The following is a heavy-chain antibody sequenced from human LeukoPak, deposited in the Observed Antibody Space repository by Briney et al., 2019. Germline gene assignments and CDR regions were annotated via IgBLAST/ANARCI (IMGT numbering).Heavy chain of an antibody. J-gene: IGHJ4*02. CDR2: ITSSSSYI. V-gene: IGHV3-21*01. CDR1: GFTFSSYT. Sequence: KPGGSLRLSCAASGFTFSSYTMNWVRQAPGKGLEWVSSITSSSSYIYYADSVKGRFTISRHNAKNSLYLQMDSLRAEDTAVYYCARSPRGYSFYFDYWGQGTLVTVSS. CDR3: ARSPRGYSFYFDY. D-gene: IGHD3-22*01.